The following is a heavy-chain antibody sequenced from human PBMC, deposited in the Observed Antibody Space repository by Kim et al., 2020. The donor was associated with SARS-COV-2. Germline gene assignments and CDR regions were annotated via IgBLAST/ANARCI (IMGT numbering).Heavy chain of an antibody. Sequence: GGSLRLSCAASGFTSSHYTMSWVRQAPGKGLEWVSSISSSSRYMSHADSVKGRFTISRDNAESSLYLQMNSLRVDDTAVYYCASGADVGDWYFVVWGRGT. D-gene: IGHD2-15*01. J-gene: IGHJ2*01. CDR3: ASGADVGDWYFVV. V-gene: IGHV3-21*01. CDR2: ISSSSRYM. CDR1: GFTSSHYT.